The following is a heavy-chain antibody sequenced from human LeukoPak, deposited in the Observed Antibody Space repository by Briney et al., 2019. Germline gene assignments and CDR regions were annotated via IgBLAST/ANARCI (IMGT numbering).Heavy chain of an antibody. CDR2: ISSSGGDT. J-gene: IGHJ1*01. D-gene: IGHD6-13*01. Sequence: PGGSLRLSCAASGFTFSSFGMSWFRQAPGKGLEWVSAISSSGGDTYYADSVKGRFTISRDNAENSLYLQMNRLRVEDTAVYYCARVGVFSSSWLLHWGQGTLVTVSS. CDR1: GFTFSSFG. CDR3: ARVGVFSSSWLLH. V-gene: IGHV3-21*01.